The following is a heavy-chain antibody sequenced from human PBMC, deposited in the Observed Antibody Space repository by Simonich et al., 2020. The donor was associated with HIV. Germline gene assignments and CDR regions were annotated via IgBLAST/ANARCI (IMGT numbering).Heavy chain of an antibody. V-gene: IGHV3-23*04. Sequence: EVQLVESGGGLVQPGGSLRLSCAASGFTFSSYAMSWVRQAPGKGLEWVSGISWNSGSLGYADSVKGRFTISRDNAKNSLDLQMNSLRAEDTAVYYCARESIAVAGTYFDYWGQGTLVTVSS. CDR2: ISWNSGSL. D-gene: IGHD6-19*01. CDR3: ARESIAVAGTYFDY. CDR1: GFTFSSYA. J-gene: IGHJ4*02.